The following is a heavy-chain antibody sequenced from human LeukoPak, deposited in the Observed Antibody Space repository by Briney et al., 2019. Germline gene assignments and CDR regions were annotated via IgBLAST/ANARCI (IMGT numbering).Heavy chain of an antibody. D-gene: IGHD4-23*01. V-gene: IGHV4-34*01. Sequence: PSETLSLTCAVYGGSFSAYYWSRIRQPPGKGLEWIGEISHSGSTNYNPSLKSRVTISIDTSKNQFSLRLTSVTAADTAVYYCARLPLRWELPFDYWGQGTLVTVSS. CDR1: GGSFSAYY. CDR2: ISHSGST. J-gene: IGHJ4*02. CDR3: ARLPLRWELPFDY.